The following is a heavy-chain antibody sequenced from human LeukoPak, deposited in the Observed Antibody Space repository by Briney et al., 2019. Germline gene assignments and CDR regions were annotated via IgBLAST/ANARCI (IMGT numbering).Heavy chain of an antibody. V-gene: IGHV3-9*03. D-gene: IGHD6-13*01. CDR2: ISWNSGSI. CDR1: GFTFDDYA. Sequence: PGGSLRLSCAASGFTFDDYAMHWVRQAPGKGLEWVSGISWNSGSIGYADSVKGRLTISRDNAKNSLYLQMNSLRAEDMALYYCAKAAGTGLGTFDIWGQGTMVTVSS. CDR3: AKAAGTGLGTFDI. J-gene: IGHJ3*02.